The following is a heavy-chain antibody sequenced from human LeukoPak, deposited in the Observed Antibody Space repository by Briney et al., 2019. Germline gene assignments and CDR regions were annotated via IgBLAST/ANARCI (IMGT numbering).Heavy chain of an antibody. CDR2: INPNSGGT. CDR3: ARFGGYCISTSCYNGGFGY. V-gene: IGHV1-2*02. CDR1: GYIFTGYY. J-gene: IGHJ4*02. Sequence: ASVKVSCKASGYIFTGYYIHWVRQAPGQGLEWMGWINPNSGGTNYGRVTMTRDTSISTAYMELTRLRSDDTAVYYCARFGGYCISTSCYNGGFGYWGQGTLVTVSS. D-gene: IGHD2-2*02.